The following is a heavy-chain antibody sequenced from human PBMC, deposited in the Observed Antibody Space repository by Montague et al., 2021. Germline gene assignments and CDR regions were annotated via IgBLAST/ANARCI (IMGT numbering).Heavy chain of an antibody. D-gene: IGHD2-8*01. CDR1: GGSISRSSYY. Sequence: SETLSLTCTVSGGSISRSSYYWGWIRQPPGKGLEWIGSIYSSGSTYYNPSLKSRVTISADTSKTQFSLKLSSVTAADTAVYYCTGPGGYCTNVTCYFWFSPWGQGILVTVSS. CDR3: TGPGGYCTNVTCYFWFSP. CDR2: IYSSGST. V-gene: IGHV4-39*01. J-gene: IGHJ5*02.